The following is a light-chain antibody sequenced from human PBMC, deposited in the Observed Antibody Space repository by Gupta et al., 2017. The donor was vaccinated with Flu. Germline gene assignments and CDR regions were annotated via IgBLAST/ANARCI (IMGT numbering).Light chain of an antibody. CDR1: QSVSNSY. V-gene: IGKV3-20*01. Sequence: EIVLTQSPGTLSLYPGERATLACRASQSVSNSYLAWYQQKPGQAPRLLIYGASSRATGIPDRFSGSGSGTDFTLTISRLEPEDFAVYYCKQYGSSPSFGQGTKLEIK. J-gene: IGKJ2*03. CDR2: GAS. CDR3: KQYGSSPS.